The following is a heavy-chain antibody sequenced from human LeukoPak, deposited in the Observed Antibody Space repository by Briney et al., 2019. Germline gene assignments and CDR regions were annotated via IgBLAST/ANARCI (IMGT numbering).Heavy chain of an antibody. CDR3: ARPGYSGYIIGYYFDH. Sequence: GGSLRLSCAAFGFTFSSYTMNWVRQAPGKGLEWVLSISSSGSYIYYADSLKGRFTISRDNAENSLYLQMNSLRAEDTAVYYCARPGYSGYIIGYYFDHWGQGTLVTVSS. V-gene: IGHV3-21*06. CDR1: GFTFSSYT. CDR2: ISSSGSYI. D-gene: IGHD5-12*01. J-gene: IGHJ4*02.